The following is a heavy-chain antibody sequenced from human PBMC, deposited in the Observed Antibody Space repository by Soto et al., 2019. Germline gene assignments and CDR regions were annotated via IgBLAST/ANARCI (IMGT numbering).Heavy chain of an antibody. D-gene: IGHD1-26*01. CDR2: INGVGSST. CDR1: GFTFSNYW. CDR3: ARGVAATTGSGY. Sequence: GGSLRLSCAASGFTFSNYWMHWVRQAPGKGLVWVSRINGVGSSTNYADSVKGRFTISRDNAKNTLYLQMDSLRDEDTAVYYCARGVAATTGSGYWGQGTLVTVSS. J-gene: IGHJ4*02. V-gene: IGHV3-74*01.